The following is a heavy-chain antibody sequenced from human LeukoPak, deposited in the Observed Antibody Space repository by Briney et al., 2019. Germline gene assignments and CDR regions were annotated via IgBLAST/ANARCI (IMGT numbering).Heavy chain of an antibody. V-gene: IGHV3-23*01. CDR1: GFTFSSYA. D-gene: IGHD2-2*01. J-gene: IGHJ4*02. CDR3: AKDTEPFNIVVVPAATLFDY. Sequence: GGSLRLSCAASGFTFSSYAMSWVRQAPGKGLEWVSAISGSGGSTYYADSVKGRFTISRDNSKNTLYLQMNSLRAEDTAVYYCAKDTEPFNIVVVPAATLFDYWGQGTLVTVSS. CDR2: ISGSGGST.